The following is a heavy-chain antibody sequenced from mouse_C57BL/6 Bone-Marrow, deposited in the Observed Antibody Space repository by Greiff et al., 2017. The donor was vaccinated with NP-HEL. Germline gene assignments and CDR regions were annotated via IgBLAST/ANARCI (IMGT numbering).Heavy chain of an antibody. CDR3: ALSNYDAMDY. V-gene: IGHV1-42*01. CDR2: INPSTGGT. CDR1: GYSFTGYY. D-gene: IGHD2-5*01. J-gene: IGHJ4*01. Sequence: EVKLQESGPELVKPGASVKISCKASGYSFTGYYMNWVKQSPEKSLEWIGEINPSTGGTTYNQKFKAKATLTVDKSSSTAYMQLKSLTSEDSAVYYCALSNYDAMDYWGQGTSVTVSS.